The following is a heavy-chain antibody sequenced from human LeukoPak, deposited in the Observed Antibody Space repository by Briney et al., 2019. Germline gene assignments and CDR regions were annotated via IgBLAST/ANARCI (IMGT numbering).Heavy chain of an antibody. Sequence: ASVKLSCEASGYTFTSVGISRGRRAPGPRLEWMGWISAYNVNTNSAQTLHGRVTTTTATSTSTTYIEWSSLRSHATAVYYCARGRVEAAGDYWGQGTLVTVSS. CDR3: ARGRVEAAGDY. V-gene: IGHV1-18*01. D-gene: IGHD6-13*01. J-gene: IGHJ4*02. CDR2: ISAYNVNT. CDR1: GYTFTSVG.